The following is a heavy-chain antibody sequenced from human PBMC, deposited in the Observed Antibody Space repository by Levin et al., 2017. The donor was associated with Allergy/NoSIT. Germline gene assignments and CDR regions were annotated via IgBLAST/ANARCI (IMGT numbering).Heavy chain of an antibody. D-gene: IGHD6-13*01. CDR3: ARCIAAAGSRQYFQH. CDR1: GGSISSGDYY. Sequence: PSETLSLTCTVSGGSISSGDYYWSWIRQPPGKGLEWIGYIYYSGSTYYNPSLKSRVTISVDTSKNQFSLKLSSVTAADTAVYYCARCIAAAGSRQYFQHWGQGTLVTVSS. CDR2: IYYSGST. J-gene: IGHJ1*01. V-gene: IGHV4-30-4*01.